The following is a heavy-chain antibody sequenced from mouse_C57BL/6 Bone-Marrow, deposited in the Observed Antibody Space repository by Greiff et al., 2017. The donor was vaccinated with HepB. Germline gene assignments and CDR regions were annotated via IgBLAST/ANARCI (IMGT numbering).Heavy chain of an antibody. J-gene: IGHJ4*01. CDR3: ARRNYGAMDY. Sequence: DVKLQESGGGLVQPGGSLKLSCAASGFTFSDYGMAWVRQAPRKGPEWVAFISNLAYSIYYADTVTGRFTISRENAKNTLYLEMSSLRSEDTAMYYCARRNYGAMDYWGQGTSVTVSS. V-gene: IGHV5-15*04. CDR1: GFTFSDYG. D-gene: IGHD1-1*01. CDR2: ISNLAYSI.